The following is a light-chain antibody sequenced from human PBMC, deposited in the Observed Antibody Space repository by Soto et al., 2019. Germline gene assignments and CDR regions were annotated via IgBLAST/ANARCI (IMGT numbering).Light chain of an antibody. V-gene: IGKV3-15*01. Sequence: EIVMTQSPGTLSVSPGERATLSCRASQSVSSSLAWYQQKPGQAPRLLIYGASARATGIPARISGSGSGTEFTLTISSLQSEDFAVYYCQQYNNWPPGTFGQGTKLEIK. CDR2: GAS. J-gene: IGKJ2*02. CDR3: QQYNNWPPGT. CDR1: QSVSSS.